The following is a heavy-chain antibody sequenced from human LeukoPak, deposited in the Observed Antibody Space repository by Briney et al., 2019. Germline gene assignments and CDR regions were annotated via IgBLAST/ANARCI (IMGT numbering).Heavy chain of an antibody. Sequence: AGGSLRLSCSASGFTFINAWMSWVRQAPGKGLEWVGRINSKTDGGTTDYAAPVKGRFTISRDDSKNTVYLQMNSLKTEDTAIYYCTSLPFDYWGQGTLVTVSS. J-gene: IGHJ4*02. CDR2: INSKTDGGTT. CDR1: GFTFINAW. V-gene: IGHV3-15*01. CDR3: TSLPFDY.